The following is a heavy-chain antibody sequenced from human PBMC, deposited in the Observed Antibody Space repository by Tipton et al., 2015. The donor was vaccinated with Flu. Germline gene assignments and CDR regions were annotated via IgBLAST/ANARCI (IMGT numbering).Heavy chain of an antibody. CDR3: ARGPEQWLVNPHYFDY. Sequence: LRLPCTVSGYSISSGYYWGWIRQPPGKGLEWIGSIYHSGSTYYNPSLKSRVTISVDTSKNQFSLKLSSVTAADTAVYYCARGPEQWLVNPHYFDYWGQGTLVTVSS. CDR2: IYHSGST. V-gene: IGHV4-38-2*02. CDR1: GYSISSGYY. J-gene: IGHJ4*02. D-gene: IGHD6-19*01.